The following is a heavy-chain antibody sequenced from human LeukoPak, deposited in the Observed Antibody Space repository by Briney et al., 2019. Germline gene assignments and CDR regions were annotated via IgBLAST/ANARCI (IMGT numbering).Heavy chain of an antibody. V-gene: IGHV4-59*01. CDR1: GGSISSYY. CDR2: IYYSGST. D-gene: IGHD3-9*01. Sequence: PSETLSLTCTVSGGSISSYYWSWLRQPPGKGLEWIGYIYYSGSTNYNPSLKSRVTISVDTSKNQFSLKLSSVTAADTAVYYCARNYDIFTGPLLVDPWGQGTLVTVSS. CDR3: ARNYDIFTGPLLVDP. J-gene: IGHJ5*02.